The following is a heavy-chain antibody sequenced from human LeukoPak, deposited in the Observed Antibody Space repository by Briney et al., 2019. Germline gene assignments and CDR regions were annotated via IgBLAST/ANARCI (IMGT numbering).Heavy chain of an antibody. V-gene: IGHV4-59*01. J-gene: IGHJ2*01. D-gene: IGHD3-10*01. CDR2: IYYSGST. CDR3: ARDSRWLGYWYFDL. CDR1: GFTFSSYA. Sequence: GSLRLSCAASGFTFSSYAMSWVRQAPGKGLEWVGYIYYSGSTYYNPSLKSRVTISVDTSKKLFSLKLNSVTAADTAVYYCARDSRWLGYWYFDLWGRGTLVSVSS.